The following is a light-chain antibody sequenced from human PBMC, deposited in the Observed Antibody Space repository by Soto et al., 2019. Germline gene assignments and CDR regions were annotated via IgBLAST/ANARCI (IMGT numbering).Light chain of an antibody. CDR3: SYYTSSSIVYV. J-gene: IGLJ1*01. CDR2: DVS. Sequence: QSVLTQPASVSGSPGQSITISCTGTSSDVGGYNYVSWYQQHPGKAPKLMIYDVSNRPSGVSNRFSGSKSGNTASLTISGLQAEDEADYYCSYYTSSSIVYVFGTGNKVTGL. CDR1: SSDVGGYNY. V-gene: IGLV2-14*01.